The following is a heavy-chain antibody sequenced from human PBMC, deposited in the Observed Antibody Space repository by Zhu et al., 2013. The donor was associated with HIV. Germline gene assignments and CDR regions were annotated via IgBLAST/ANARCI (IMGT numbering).Heavy chain of an antibody. D-gene: IGHD6-6*01. CDR2: ISVYNGNT. Sequence: QVQLVQSGAEVKKPGASVKISCKTSGYTFTNYGISWVRQAPGQGLEWMGWISVYNGNTKYAQKVQGRVTMTTDTSTSTAYMELRSLRSDDTAVYYCARDLYSTSSRPFDIWGQGTMVTVSS. J-gene: IGHJ3*02. CDR1: GYTFTNYG. CDR3: ARDLYSTSSRPFDI. V-gene: IGHV1-18*01.